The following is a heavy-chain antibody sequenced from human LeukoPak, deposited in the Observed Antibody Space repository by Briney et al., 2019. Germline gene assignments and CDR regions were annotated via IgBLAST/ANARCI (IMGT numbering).Heavy chain of an antibody. J-gene: IGHJ4*02. V-gene: IGHV1-2*04. CDR1: GYTFTGYY. D-gene: IGHD6-19*01. CDR3: ARERRAVAGYFDY. Sequence: ASVKVSCKASGYTFTGYYMHWVRQAPGQGLEWMGWINPNSGGTNYAQKFQGWVTMTRDTSISTAYVELSRLRSDDTAVYYCARERRAVAGYFDYWGQGTLVTVSS. CDR2: INPNSGGT.